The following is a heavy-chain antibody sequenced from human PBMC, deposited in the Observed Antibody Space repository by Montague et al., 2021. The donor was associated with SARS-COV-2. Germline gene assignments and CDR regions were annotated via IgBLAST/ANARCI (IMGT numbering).Heavy chain of an antibody. J-gene: IGHJ6*02. CDR2: ISSSGGGSTK. CDR3: ARDRDWDDWCGMDV. CDR1: GSIFSSYE. V-gene: IGHV3-48*03. D-gene: IGHD2-21*01. Sequence: SLRLSCAASGSIFSSYEMNWVRQASGKGLEWISYISSSGGGSTKXYTHSVKGRFTISRDNAKNSLYLQMNSLRVEDTAIYYCARDRDWDDWCGMDVWGQGTTVTVSS.